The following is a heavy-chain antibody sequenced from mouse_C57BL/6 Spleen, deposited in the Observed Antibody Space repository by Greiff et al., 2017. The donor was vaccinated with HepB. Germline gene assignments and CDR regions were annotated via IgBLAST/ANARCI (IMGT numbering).Heavy chain of an antibody. CDR3: ARRESAWFAY. CDR1: GFTFSDYG. Sequence: EVKLVESGGGLVKPGGSLKLSCAASGFTFSDYGMHWVRQAPEKGLEWVAYNSSGSSTIYYADTVKGRFTISRDNAKNTLFLQMTSLRSEDTAMYYCARRESAWFAYWGQGTLVTVSA. J-gene: IGHJ3*01. V-gene: IGHV5-17*01. CDR2: NSSGSSTI.